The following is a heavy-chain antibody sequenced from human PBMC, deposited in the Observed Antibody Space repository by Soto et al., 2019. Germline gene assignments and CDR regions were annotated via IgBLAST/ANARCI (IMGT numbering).Heavy chain of an antibody. CDR3: ARDLLRFGELLWGRFDP. CDR1: GGSISSGGYY. CDR2: IYYSGST. D-gene: IGHD3-10*01. J-gene: IGHJ5*02. Sequence: QVQLQESGPGLVKPSQTLSLTCTVSGGSISSGGYYWSWIRQHPGKGLEWIGYIYYSGSTYYNPSLKSRVTISVDTSKNQFSLKLSSVTAADTAVYYCARDLLRFGELLWGRFDPWGQGTLVTVSS. V-gene: IGHV4-31*03.